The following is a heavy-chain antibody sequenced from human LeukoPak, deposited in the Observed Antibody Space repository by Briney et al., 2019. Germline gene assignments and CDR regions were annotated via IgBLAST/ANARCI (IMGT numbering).Heavy chain of an antibody. CDR3: ASDQGFGGLAFAY. J-gene: IGHJ4*02. CDR1: GGTFSSYA. D-gene: IGHD3-10*01. Sequence: GASVKVSCKASGGTFSSYAISWVRQAPGQGLEWMGRIIPIFGIANYAQKFQGRVTITADKSTSTAYMELSSLRSEDTAVYYCASDQGFGGLAFAYWGQGAPVTVSS. V-gene: IGHV1-69*04. CDR2: IIPIFGIA.